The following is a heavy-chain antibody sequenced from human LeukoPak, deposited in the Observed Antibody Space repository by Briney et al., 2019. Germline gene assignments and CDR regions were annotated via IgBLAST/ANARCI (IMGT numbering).Heavy chain of an antibody. CDR3: ARSNTVTSNYYYSMDV. J-gene: IGHJ6*02. V-gene: IGHV3-33*01. D-gene: IGHD4-11*01. CDR2: IWYDGSKK. CDR1: GFTFRSHG. Sequence: GGSLRLSCAASGFTFRSHGMQWVRQAPGKGLEWVAVIWYDGSKKYYADSVKGRFTISRDNSKNTLDLQMSSLRAEDTAEYYCARSNTVTSNYYYSMDVWGQGTTVTVSS.